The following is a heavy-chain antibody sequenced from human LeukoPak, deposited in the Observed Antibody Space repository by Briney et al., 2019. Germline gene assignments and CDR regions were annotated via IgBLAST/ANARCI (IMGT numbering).Heavy chain of an antibody. Sequence: PSETLSLPCAVYGGSFSGHYWSWIRQPPGKGLEWIGEINYTGSTSYNPSLKSRVTISVDTSKNQFSLKLSSVTAADTAVYYCARGLSPLTVFGVVTISQRFDSWGQGILVTVSS. CDR2: INYTGST. D-gene: IGHD3-3*01. J-gene: IGHJ5*01. CDR3: ARGLSPLTVFGVVTISQRFDS. CDR1: GGSFSGHY. V-gene: IGHV4-34*01.